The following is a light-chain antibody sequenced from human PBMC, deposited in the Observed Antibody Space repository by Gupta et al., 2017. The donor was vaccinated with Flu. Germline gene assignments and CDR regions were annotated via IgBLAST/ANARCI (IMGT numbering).Light chain of an antibody. Sequence: QSVLLQAPSVSAPPGQRVTISCSASDSNVGINNVHWYQQLPGAAPRLVMYSGDQRPSGVPDRFSGSRSGTSAALAISGLRSEDEADYYCAAWDDSLSGWMFGGGTKLTVL. CDR1: DSNVGINN. J-gene: IGLJ3*02. V-gene: IGLV1-47*01. CDR3: AAWDDSLSGWM. CDR2: SGD.